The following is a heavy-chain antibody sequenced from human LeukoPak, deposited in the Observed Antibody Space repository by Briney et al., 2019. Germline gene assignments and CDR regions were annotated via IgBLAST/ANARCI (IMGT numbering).Heavy chain of an antibody. Sequence: GGSLRLSCAASGFTFSSYGMHWVRQAPGKGLEWVAVIWYDGNNKYYADSVKGRFTISRDNSKNTLYLQMNSLRAEDTAVYYCARDVGNSGYCYPSWFDPWGQGTLVTVSS. CDR3: ARDVGNSGYCYPSWFDP. D-gene: IGHD3-22*01. J-gene: IGHJ5*02. CDR2: IWYDGNNK. V-gene: IGHV3-33*01. CDR1: GFTFSSYG.